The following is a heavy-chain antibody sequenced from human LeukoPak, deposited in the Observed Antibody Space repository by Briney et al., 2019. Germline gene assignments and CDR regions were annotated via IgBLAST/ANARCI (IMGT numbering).Heavy chain of an antibody. CDR1: GFTFSSYA. CDR2: ISGSGGST. CDR3: ARDQGTHSSSWYYFDY. V-gene: IGHV3-23*01. J-gene: IGHJ4*02. Sequence: GGSLRLSCAASGFTFSSYAMSWVRQAPGKGLEWVSAISGSGGSTYYADSVKGRFTISRDNAKNSLYLLMNSLRAEDTAVYYCARDQGTHSSSWYYFDYWGQGTLVTVSS. D-gene: IGHD6-13*01.